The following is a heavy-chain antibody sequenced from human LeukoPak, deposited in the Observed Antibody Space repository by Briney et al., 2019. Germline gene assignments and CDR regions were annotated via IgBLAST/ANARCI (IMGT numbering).Heavy chain of an antibody. CDR2: IRSKAYGGTT. Sequence: GGSLRLSCTASGFTFGDYAMSWFRQASGKGLEWVGFIRSKAYGGTTEYAASVKGRFTISRDDSKSIAYLQMNSLKTEDTAVYYCTRGDGDIVATTFDYWGQGTLVTVSS. V-gene: IGHV3-49*03. J-gene: IGHJ4*02. CDR1: GFTFGDYA. CDR3: TRGDGDIVATTFDY. D-gene: IGHD5-12*01.